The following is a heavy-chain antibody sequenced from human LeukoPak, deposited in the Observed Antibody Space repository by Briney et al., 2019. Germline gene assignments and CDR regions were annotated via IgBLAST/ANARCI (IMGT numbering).Heavy chain of an antibody. CDR1: GFTFSRYA. Sequence: PGGSLRLSCAASGFTFSRYAMHWVRQAPGKGLEWVAVMSSDGSKKYYAHSVKGRFTISRDNSKNTLYLQMNSLRAEDTAVYYCAKKFTGTTVISGDYFDYWGQGTLVTVSS. CDR2: MSSDGSKK. J-gene: IGHJ4*02. CDR3: AKKFTGTTVISGDYFDY. V-gene: IGHV3-30-3*02. D-gene: IGHD4-17*01.